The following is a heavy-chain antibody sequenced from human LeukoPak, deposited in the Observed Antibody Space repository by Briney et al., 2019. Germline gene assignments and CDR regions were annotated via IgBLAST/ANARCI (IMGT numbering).Heavy chain of an antibody. V-gene: IGHV1-2*02. J-gene: IGHJ4*02. CDR3: ARDRTSTWYGGIDY. Sequence: ASVKASCKASGYTFTGYFMHWVRQAPGQGLECMGWINPNSGDTNYAQKFQGRVTMTRDTSISTAYMELSGLRSDDTAVYYCARDRTSTWYGGIDYWGQGTLVTVSS. D-gene: IGHD6-13*01. CDR2: INPNSGDT. CDR1: GYTFTGYF.